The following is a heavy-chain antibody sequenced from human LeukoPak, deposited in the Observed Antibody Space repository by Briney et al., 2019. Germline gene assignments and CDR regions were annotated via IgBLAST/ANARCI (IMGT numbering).Heavy chain of an antibody. CDR2: INHSGST. J-gene: IGHJ6*03. CDR3: ARHPSYGYMDV. V-gene: IGHV4-34*01. D-gene: IGHD3-16*01. CDR1: GGSFSGYY. Sequence: PSETLSLTCAVYGGSFSGYYWSWIRQPPGKGLEWIGEINHSGSTNYNPSLKSRVTISVDTSKNQFSLKLSSVTAADTAVYYRARHPSYGYMDVWGKGTTVTISS.